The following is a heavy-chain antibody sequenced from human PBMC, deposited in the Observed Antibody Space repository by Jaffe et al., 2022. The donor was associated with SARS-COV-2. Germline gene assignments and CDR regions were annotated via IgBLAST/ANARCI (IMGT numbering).Heavy chain of an antibody. J-gene: IGHJ3*02. CDR1: GLPFSRNW. CDR2: IKQDGSEK. CDR3: ARINSGVTTGDAFDI. Sequence: EVQLVESGGGLVQPGGSLRLSCAASGLPFSRNWMTWVRQAPGKGLEWVANIKQDGSEKYYVDSVKGRFTISRDNAKNSLFLQMNSLRDEDTAVYYCARINSGVTTGDAFDIWGQGTMVTVSS. D-gene: IGHD4-17*01. V-gene: IGHV3-7*01.